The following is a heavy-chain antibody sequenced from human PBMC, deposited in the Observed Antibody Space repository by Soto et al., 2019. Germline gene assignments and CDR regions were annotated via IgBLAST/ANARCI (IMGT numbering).Heavy chain of an antibody. CDR3: ARIRGVARGGYYFDY. D-gene: IGHD3-16*01. J-gene: IGHJ4*02. V-gene: IGHV2-26*01. CDR2: IFSNDEK. CDR1: GFSLSNARMG. Sequence: QVTLKESGPVLVKPTETLTLTCTVSGFSLSNARMGVSWIRQPPGKALEWLAHIFSNDEKSYSTSLKSRLTTSKDTSKSQVVLTMPNMDPVETATYYCARIRGVARGGYYFDYWGQGTLVTVSS.